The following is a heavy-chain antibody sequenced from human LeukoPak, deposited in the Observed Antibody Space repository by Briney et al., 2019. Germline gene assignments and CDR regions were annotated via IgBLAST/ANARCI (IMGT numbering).Heavy chain of an antibody. Sequence: ASVKVSCTASGYTFTSYDINWVRQATGQGLEWMGWMNPNSGNTGYAQKFQGRVTMTRNTSISTAYMELSSLRSEDTAVYYCAILGGNYYDSSGYPGYWGQGTLVTVSS. J-gene: IGHJ4*02. CDR1: GYTFTSYD. D-gene: IGHD3-22*01. CDR3: AILGGNYYDSSGYPGY. V-gene: IGHV1-8*01. CDR2: MNPNSGNT.